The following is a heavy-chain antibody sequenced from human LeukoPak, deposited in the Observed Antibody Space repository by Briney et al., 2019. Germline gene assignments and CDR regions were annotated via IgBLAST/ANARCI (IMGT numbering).Heavy chain of an antibody. CDR3: ARDRSYYYESSPTQYFQY. CDR1: GFTVSSNY. CDR2: IYSGGST. D-gene: IGHD3-22*01. V-gene: IGHV3-66*01. J-gene: IGHJ1*01. Sequence: PGGSLRLSCAASGFTVSSNYMSWVRQAPGKGLEWVSVIYSGGSTYYADSVKGRSTISRDDAKNSLYLQMSSLSAEDTAVYYCARDRSYYYESSPTQYFQYWGQGTLVTVSS.